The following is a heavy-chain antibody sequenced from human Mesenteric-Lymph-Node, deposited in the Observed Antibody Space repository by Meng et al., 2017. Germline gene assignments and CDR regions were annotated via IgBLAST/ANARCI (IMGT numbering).Heavy chain of an antibody. CDR2: IYHSGST. Sequence: SETLSLTCAVSGGSISSSNWWSWVRQPPGKGLEWIGEIYHSGSTNYNPSLKSRVTISVDKSKNQFSLKLSSVTAADTAVYYCARGRGRGRGNYDYYGMDVWGQGTTVTVSS. CDR1: GGSISSSNW. J-gene: IGHJ6*02. CDR3: ARGRGRGRGNYDYYGMDV. V-gene: IGHV4-4*02. D-gene: IGHD5-24*01.